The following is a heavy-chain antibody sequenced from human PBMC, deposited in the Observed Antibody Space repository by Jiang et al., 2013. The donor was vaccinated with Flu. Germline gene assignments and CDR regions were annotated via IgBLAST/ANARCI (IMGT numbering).Heavy chain of an antibody. Sequence: QSGSELKKPGASVKVSCQASGYTFTSYTINWVRQAPGQGLEWMGWINTNTGNPTYAQGFTGRFVFSLDTSVSTAYLQISSLKAEDTAIYYCTRDLRGYDLNFWGQGTLVTVSS. D-gene: IGHD5-12*01. J-gene: IGHJ4*02. CDR3: TRDLRGYDLNF. CDR2: INTNTGNP. CDR1: GYTFTSYT. V-gene: IGHV7-4-1*02.